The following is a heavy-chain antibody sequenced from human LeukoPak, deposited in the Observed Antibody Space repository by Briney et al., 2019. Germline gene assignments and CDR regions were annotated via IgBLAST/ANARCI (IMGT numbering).Heavy chain of an antibody. CDR3: AKDAEVQPYYFDY. CDR1: GCICSHYP. V-gene: IGHV3-23*01. J-gene: IGHJ4*02. D-gene: IGHD1-1*01. Sequence: GGSLSLTLASSGCICSHYPMSWVGPAPSKGLDGVSAISGSGGSTYYADSVKGRFTLSRDNSKNTLYLQMHSLSAEDTAVYYCAKDAEVQPYYFDYWGQGTLVTVSS. CDR2: ISGSGGST.